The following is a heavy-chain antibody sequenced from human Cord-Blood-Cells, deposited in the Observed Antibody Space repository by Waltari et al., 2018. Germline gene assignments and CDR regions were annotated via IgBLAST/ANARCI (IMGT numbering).Heavy chain of an antibody. J-gene: IGHJ5*02. D-gene: IGHD6-13*01. CDR2: ISSSSSYI. Sequence: EVQLVESGGGLVKPGGSLRLSCAASGFTFSSYRMNWVRQAPGKGLEWVSSISSSSSYIYYADSVKGRFTISRDNAKNSLYLQMNSLRAEDTAVYYCARDLAAAEGWFDPWGQGTLVTVSS. CDR1: GFTFSSYR. CDR3: ARDLAAAEGWFDP. V-gene: IGHV3-21*01.